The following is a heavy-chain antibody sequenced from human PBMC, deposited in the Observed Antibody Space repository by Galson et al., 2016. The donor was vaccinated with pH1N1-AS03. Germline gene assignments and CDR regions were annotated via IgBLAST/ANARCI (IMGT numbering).Heavy chain of an antibody. CDR2: ISYDGTNK. D-gene: IGHD6-13*01. CDR3: VADFDY. Sequence: SGFTFSSYAMHWVRQAPGKGLEWVAVISYDGTNKYYADSVKVRFTISRDNSKNTLYLQMNSLRVEDTAVYYCVADFDYWGQGTLVTVSS. V-gene: IGHV3-30*01. CDR1: GFTFSSYA. J-gene: IGHJ4*02.